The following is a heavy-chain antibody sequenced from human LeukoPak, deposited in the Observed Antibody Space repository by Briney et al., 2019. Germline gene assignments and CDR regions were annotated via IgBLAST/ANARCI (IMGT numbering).Heavy chain of an antibody. CDR1: SYTFTSYG. J-gene: IGHJ6*02. CDR3: ARHYGDLYYYYGMDV. CDR2: ISAYNGNT. Sequence: ASVKVSCKASSYTFTSYGISWVRQAPGQGLEWMGWISAYNGNTNYAQKLQGRVTMTTDTSTSTAYMELRSLRSDDTAVYYCARHYGDLYYYYGMDVWGQGTTVTVSS. D-gene: IGHD4-17*01. V-gene: IGHV1-18*01.